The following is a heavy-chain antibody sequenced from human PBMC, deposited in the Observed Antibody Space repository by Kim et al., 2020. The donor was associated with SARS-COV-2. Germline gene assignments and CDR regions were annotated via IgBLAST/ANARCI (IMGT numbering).Heavy chain of an antibody. CDR3: ARARITGTTRDRAFDI. J-gene: IGHJ3*02. CDR1: GYTFTSYA. V-gene: IGHV7-4-1*02. D-gene: IGHD1-20*01. Sequence: ASVKVSCKASGYTFTSYAMNWVRQAPGQGLEWMGWINTNTGNPTYAQGFTGRFVFSLDTSVSTAYLQISSLKAEDTAVYYCARARITGTTRDRAFDIWGQRTMGTVSS. CDR2: INTNTGNP.